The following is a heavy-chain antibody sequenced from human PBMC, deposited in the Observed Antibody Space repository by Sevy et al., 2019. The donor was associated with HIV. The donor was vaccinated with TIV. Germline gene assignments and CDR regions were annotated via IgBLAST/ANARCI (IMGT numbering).Heavy chain of an antibody. CDR3: TRDPSSRFVMNYPAHYFDL. Sequence: GGSLRLSCEASGFSLSDYSITWVRRAPGKGLEWVSYISGSGGTIYYADSVKGRFTISRDNDKNSVYLQLNSLRGDDTAVYFCTRDPSSRFVMNYPAHYFDLWGQGTQVTVSS. CDR1: GFSLSDYS. J-gene: IGHJ4*02. D-gene: IGHD1-7*01. V-gene: IGHV3-48*01. CDR2: ISGSGGTI.